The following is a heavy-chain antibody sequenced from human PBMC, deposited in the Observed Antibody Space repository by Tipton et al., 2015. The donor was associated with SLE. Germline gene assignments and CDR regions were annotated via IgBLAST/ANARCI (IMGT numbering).Heavy chain of an antibody. J-gene: IGHJ6*03. CDR3: ARGVAGYFYYCYLDV. CDR2: ISHSRTT. Sequence: TLSLTCAVSGGSFNGYSWSWVRQSPGKGLEWIGEISHSRTTNYNPSLKSRVSMSLDTSTTQFSLRLSSVTAADTAVYYCARGVAGYFYYCYLDVWGKGTTVTIPS. CDR1: GGSFNGYS. V-gene: IGHV4-34*01.